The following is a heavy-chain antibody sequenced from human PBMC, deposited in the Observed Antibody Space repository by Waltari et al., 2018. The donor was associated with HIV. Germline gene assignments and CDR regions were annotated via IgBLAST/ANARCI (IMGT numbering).Heavy chain of an antibody. CDR1: GGSISSYY. Sequence: QVQLQESGPGLVKPSETLSLTCTVSGGSISSYYWSWIRQPPGKGLEWIGYIYYSGSTNYNPSLKSRVTISVDTSKNQFSLKLSSVTAADTAVYYCARDPSLPHCSSTSCYDRRVTYGMDVWGQGTTVTVSS. J-gene: IGHJ6*02. D-gene: IGHD2-2*01. V-gene: IGHV4-59*01. CDR3: ARDPSLPHCSSTSCYDRRVTYGMDV. CDR2: IYYSGST.